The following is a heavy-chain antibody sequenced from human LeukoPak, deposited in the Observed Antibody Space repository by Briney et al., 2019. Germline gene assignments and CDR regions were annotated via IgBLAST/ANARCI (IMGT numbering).Heavy chain of an antibody. CDR1: GITLSNYG. CDR3: AKRGVVIRVILVGFHKEAYYFDS. V-gene: IGHV3-23*01. D-gene: IGHD3-22*01. J-gene: IGHJ4*02. CDR2: ISGSGGST. Sequence: GGSLRLSCAVSGITLSNYGMSWVRQAPGKGLEWVAGISGSGGSTNYAASVKGRFTISRDNPKNTLYLQMNSLRAEDTAVYFCAKRGVVIRVILVGFHKEAYYFDSWGQGALVTVSS.